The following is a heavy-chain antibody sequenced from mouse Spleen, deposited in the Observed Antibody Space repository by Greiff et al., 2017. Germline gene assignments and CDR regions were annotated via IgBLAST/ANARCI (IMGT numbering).Heavy chain of an antibody. CDR1: GYTFTSYW. V-gene: IGHV1-50*01. Sequence: VQLQQPGAELVKPGASVKLSCKASGYTFTSYWLQWVKQRPGPGLEWIGEIDPSDSYTNYNQKFKGKATLTVDTSSSTAYMQLSSLTSEDSAVYYCARGALYGRYFDDWGQGTTLTVSS. CDR2: IDPSDSYT. CDR3: ARGALYGRYFDD. J-gene: IGHJ2*01. D-gene: IGHD2-1*01.